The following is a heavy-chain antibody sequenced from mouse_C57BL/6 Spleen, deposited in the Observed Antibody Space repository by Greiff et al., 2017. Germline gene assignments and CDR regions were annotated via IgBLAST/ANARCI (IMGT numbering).Heavy chain of an antibody. J-gene: IGHJ4*01. CDR2: ISSGSSTI. CDR3: AKIVLRWNYAMDY. CDR1: GFTFSDYG. V-gene: IGHV5-17*01. D-gene: IGHD1-1*01. Sequence: EVMLVESGGGLVKPGGSLKLSCAASGFTFSDYGMHWVRQAPEKGLEWVAYISSGSSTIYYADTVKGRFTISRDNAKNTLFLQMTSLRSEDTAMYYCAKIVLRWNYAMDYWGQGTSVTVSS.